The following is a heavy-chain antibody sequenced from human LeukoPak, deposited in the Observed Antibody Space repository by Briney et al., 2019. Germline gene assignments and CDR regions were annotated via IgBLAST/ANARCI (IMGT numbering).Heavy chain of an antibody. D-gene: IGHD2-2*02. CDR3: ARDQDCSSTSCYTPFDY. Sequence: PGGSLRLSCAASGFTFSSYSMNWVRQAPGKGLEWVSSISSSSSYIYYADSVKGRFTISRDNAKNSLYLQMNSLRAEDTAVYYCARDQDCSSTSCYTPFDYWGQGTLVTVSS. CDR2: ISSSSSYI. V-gene: IGHV3-21*01. J-gene: IGHJ4*02. CDR1: GFTFSSYS.